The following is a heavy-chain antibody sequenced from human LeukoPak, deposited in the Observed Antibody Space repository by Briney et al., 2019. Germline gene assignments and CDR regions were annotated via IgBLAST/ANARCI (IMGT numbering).Heavy chain of an antibody. V-gene: IGHV4-34*01. CDR3: ARRRITIFGVVNNWFDP. CDR2: INHSGST. D-gene: IGHD3-3*01. J-gene: IGHJ5*01. Sequence: SETLSLTCAVYGGSFSGYYWSWIRRPPGKGLEWIGEINHSGSTNYNPSLKSRVTISVDTSKNQFSLKLSSVTAADTAVYYCARRRITIFGVVNNWFDPWGQGTLVTVSS. CDR1: GGSFSGYY.